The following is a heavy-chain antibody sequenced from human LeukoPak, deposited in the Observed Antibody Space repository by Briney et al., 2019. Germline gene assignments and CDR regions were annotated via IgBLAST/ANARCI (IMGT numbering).Heavy chain of an antibody. Sequence: PSETLSLTCTVSGRSISSTNFYWGWIRQPPGKGLEWIGSISYSGATYYNASLKSRLTVSADPSRKEFSLKLSSVTAADTAVYYCASLPRVDFWTWGQGNLVIVSS. CDR3: ASLPRVDFWT. CDR2: ISYSGAT. J-gene: IGHJ5*02. V-gene: IGHV4-39*01. D-gene: IGHD3-3*01. CDR1: GRSISSTNFY.